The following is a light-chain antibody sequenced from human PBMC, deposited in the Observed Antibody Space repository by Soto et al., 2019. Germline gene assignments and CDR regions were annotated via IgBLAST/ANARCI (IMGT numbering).Light chain of an antibody. Sequence: QSALTQPASVSGSPGQSITISCTGTSSDVGAHNYVSWHQHHPGKAPKLLIYDVSSRPSGVSNRFSASKSGNTASLTISGLQAEDEADYYCSSYTTSNTHVFGTGTKLTVL. CDR3: SSYTTSNTHV. V-gene: IGLV2-14*03. J-gene: IGLJ1*01. CDR2: DVS. CDR1: SSDVGAHNY.